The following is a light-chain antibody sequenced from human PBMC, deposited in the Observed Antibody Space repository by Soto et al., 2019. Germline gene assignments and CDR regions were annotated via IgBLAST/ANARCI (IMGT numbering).Light chain of an antibody. CDR1: QSISDL. V-gene: IGKV1-5*03. J-gene: IGKJ1*01. Sequence: DIRMTQSPSTLSASVEDRVTITCRASQSISDLLAWYQQKPGEAPKLLIYKASNLESGVPSRFSGSGSGTEFTLTISSLQPDDLATYYCQHYSSFSVTFGQGTKVDVK. CDR3: QHYSSFSVT. CDR2: KAS.